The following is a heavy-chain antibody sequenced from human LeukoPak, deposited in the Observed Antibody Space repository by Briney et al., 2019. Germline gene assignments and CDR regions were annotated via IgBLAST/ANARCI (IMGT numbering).Heavy chain of an antibody. V-gene: IGHV3-53*01. CDR2: INSGGST. CDR3: ARDRDGVLDY. Sequence: GGSLRLSCAASGFTASSNYMSWVRQAPGKGLEWVSVINSGGSTYYADSVKGRFTISRDNSKNTLYLQMNSLRAEDTAVYYCARDRDGVLDYWGQGTLVTVSS. CDR1: GFTASSNY. D-gene: IGHD4-17*01. J-gene: IGHJ4*02.